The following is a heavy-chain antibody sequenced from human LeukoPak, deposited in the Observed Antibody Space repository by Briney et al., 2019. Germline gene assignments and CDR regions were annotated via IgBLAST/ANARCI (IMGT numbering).Heavy chain of an antibody. CDR1: GFTFSSYT. D-gene: IGHD2-15*01. V-gene: IGHV3-21*01. CDR3: ARGSEGYCSGGGCYYGMDV. CDR2: ISSSSSYI. J-gene: IGHJ6*01. Sequence: GGSLRLSCAASGFTFSSYTMNWVRQAPGEGLEWVSYISSSSSYIYYADSVKGRFTISRDNAENSLYLQMNSLRAEDTAVYYYARGSEGYCSGGGCYYGMDVWGQGTTVTVSS.